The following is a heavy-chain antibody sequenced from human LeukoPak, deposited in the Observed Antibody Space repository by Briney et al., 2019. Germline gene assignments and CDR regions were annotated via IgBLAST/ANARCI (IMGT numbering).Heavy chain of an antibody. J-gene: IGHJ3*02. CDR2: ISAYNGNT. V-gene: IGHV1-18*01. D-gene: IGHD3/OR15-3a*01. CDR3: ARILAGLNAFDI. Sequence: ASVKVSCKASGYTFTSYGISWVRQAHGQGLEWMGWISAYNGNTNYAQKLQGRVTMTTDTSTSTAYMELRSLRSDDTAVYYCARILAGLNAFDIWGQGTMVTVSS. CDR1: GYTFTSYG.